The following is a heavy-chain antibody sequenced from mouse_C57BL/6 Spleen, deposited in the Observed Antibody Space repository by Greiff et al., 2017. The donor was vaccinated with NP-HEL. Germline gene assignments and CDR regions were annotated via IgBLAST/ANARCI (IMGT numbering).Heavy chain of an antibody. J-gene: IGHJ3*01. V-gene: IGHV1-59*01. CDR2: IDPSDSYT. D-gene: IGHD2-12*01. CDR1: GYTFTSYW. CDR3: ARGRYSDPFAY. Sequence: QVQLKQPGAELVRPGTSVKLSCKASGYTFTSYWMHWVKQRPGQGLEWIGVIDPSDSYTNYNQKFKGKATLTVDTSSSTAYMQLSSLTSEDSAVYYCARGRYSDPFAYWGQGTLVTVSA.